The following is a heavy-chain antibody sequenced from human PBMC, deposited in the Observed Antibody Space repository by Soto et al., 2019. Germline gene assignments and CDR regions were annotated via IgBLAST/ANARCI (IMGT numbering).Heavy chain of an antibody. CDR1: GFTFSSYA. CDR3: AKDYYGSGSYAAYYYGMDV. Sequence: EVQLLESGGGLVQPGGSLRLSCADSGFTFSSYAMSWVRQAPGKGLEWVSAISGSGGSTYYADSVKGRFTISRDNSKNTLYLQMNSLRAEDTAVYYCAKDYYGSGSYAAYYYGMDVWGQGTTVTVSS. J-gene: IGHJ6*02. CDR2: ISGSGGST. V-gene: IGHV3-23*01. D-gene: IGHD3-10*01.